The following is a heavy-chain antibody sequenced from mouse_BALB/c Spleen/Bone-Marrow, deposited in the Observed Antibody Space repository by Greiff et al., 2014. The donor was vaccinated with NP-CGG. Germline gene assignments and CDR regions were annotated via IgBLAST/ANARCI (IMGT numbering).Heavy chain of an antibody. CDR3: ARYYYGSSYFDY. V-gene: IGHV14-3*02. D-gene: IGHD1-1*01. Sequence: VHVKQSGAELAKPGASVKLSCTASGFNIKDTYMHWVKQRPEQGLEWIGRIDPANGNTKYDPKFQGKATITADTSSNTAYLQLSSLTSEDTAVYYCARYYYGSSYFDYWGQGTTLTVSS. CDR2: IDPANGNT. CDR1: GFNIKDTY. J-gene: IGHJ2*01.